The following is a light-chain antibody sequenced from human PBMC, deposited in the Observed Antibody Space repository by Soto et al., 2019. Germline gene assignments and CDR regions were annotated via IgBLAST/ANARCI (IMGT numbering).Light chain of an antibody. J-gene: IGKJ4*01. Sequence: DIVMTQSPASLAVSLGERATINCKSSQSVLYSSNNKDYLAWYQQKPGQPPRLLIYWVSTRESGGPDRCSGSGSATDFTLAISSLQAEDVAVYYCQQYYSSPLTFGGGTKVEIK. CDR1: QSVLYSSNNKDY. CDR3: QQYYSSPLT. CDR2: WVS. V-gene: IGKV4-1*01.